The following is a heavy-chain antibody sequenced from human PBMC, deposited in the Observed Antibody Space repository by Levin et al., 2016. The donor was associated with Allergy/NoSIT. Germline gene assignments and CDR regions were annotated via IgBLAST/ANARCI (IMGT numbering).Heavy chain of an antibody. CDR1: GYSFSNYW. D-gene: IGHD3-22*01. J-gene: IGHJ4*02. CDR2: VYPGDSNT. CDR3: ARPYYYEPGGHFYFDQ. Sequence: GESLKISCGTSGYSFSNYWIGWVRQMPGKGLELMGIVYPGDSNTKYGPSFQGQITISADKSIDTAYLQWSSLKASDTAIYFCARPYYYEPGGHFYFDQWGQGTQVTVSS. V-gene: IGHV5-51*01.